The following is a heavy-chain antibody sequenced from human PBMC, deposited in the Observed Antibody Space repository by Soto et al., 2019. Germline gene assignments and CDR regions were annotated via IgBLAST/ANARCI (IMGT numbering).Heavy chain of an antibody. CDR2: INPNTGDT. CDR3: ARGFTFDY. Sequence: ASVKVSCKASGYTFTGYYMHWLRQAPGQGLEWMGWINPNTGDTNYAQKFQGRVTMTRDTSISTAYMELSRLTSDDTAVYYCARGFTFDYWGRGTPVTVSS. CDR1: GYTFTGYY. J-gene: IGHJ4*02. V-gene: IGHV1-2*02. D-gene: IGHD3-16*01.